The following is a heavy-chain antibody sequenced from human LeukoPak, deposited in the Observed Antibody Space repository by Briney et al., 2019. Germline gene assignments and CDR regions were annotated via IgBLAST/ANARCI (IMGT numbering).Heavy chain of an antibody. CDR1: GFTFDDYA. D-gene: IGHD6-13*01. Sequence: GGSLRLSCAASGFTFDDYAIYWVRQGPGKGLEWVSLISGDGGSIYYADSVKGRFTISRDNSKNSLYLQMNSLRTEDTALYYCAKEDYSSSWYALDYWGQGTLVTASS. J-gene: IGHJ4*02. CDR2: ISGDGGSI. V-gene: IGHV3-43*02. CDR3: AKEDYSSSWYALDY.